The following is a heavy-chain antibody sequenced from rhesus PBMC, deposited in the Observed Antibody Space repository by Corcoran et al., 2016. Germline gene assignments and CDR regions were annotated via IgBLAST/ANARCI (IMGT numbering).Heavy chain of an antibody. V-gene: IGHV4-169*01. J-gene: IGHJ3*01. CDR1: GGSISSGY. CDR3: ASTVAATPAFDF. Sequence: QLQLQESGPGLVKPSETLSVTCAVSGGSISSGYWSWIRQAPGKGLEWIGYIYGSGSSTNYNPSLKSRVTLSVDTSKNQLSLKLSSVTTADTAVYYCASTVAATPAFDFWGQGLRVTVSS. D-gene: IGHD4-29*01. CDR2: IYGSGSST.